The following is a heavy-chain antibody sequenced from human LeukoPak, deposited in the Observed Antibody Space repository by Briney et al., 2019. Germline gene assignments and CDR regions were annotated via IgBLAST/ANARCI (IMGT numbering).Heavy chain of an antibody. J-gene: IGHJ6*02. CDR2: ISYDGNNK. V-gene: IGHV3-30-3*01. D-gene: IGHD5-18*01. Sequence: GGFLRLSCAASGFIFSTYNMHWVRQAPGKGLAWVASISYDGNNKNYADSVKGRFTISRDNAKNTLYLQMNSLRAEDTAVYYCARDAVDTANAVWGQGTTVTVSS. CDR1: GFIFSTYN. CDR3: ARDAVDTANAV.